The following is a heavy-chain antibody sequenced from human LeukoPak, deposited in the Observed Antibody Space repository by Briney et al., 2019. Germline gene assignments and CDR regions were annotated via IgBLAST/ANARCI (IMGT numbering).Heavy chain of an antibody. Sequence: PSETLSLTCTVSGYSINSGYYWGWIRQPPGKGLEWIGSIYYSGSTYYNPSLKSRVTISVDTSKNQFSLKLSSVTAADTAVYYCARLCSGGSCYGNYWGQGTLVTVSS. J-gene: IGHJ4*02. CDR1: GYSINSGYY. D-gene: IGHD2-15*01. CDR3: ARLCSGGSCYGNY. V-gene: IGHV4-38-2*02. CDR2: IYYSGST.